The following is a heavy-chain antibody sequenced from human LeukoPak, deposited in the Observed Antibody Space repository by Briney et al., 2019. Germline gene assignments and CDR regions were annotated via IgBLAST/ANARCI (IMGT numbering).Heavy chain of an antibody. Sequence: SETLSLTCTVSGGSISSYYWSWIRQPPGKGLEWIGYIYYSGSTNYNPSLKSRVTISVDTSKNQFSLKLSSVTAADTAVYYCAREGYCSGGSCPDWYFDLWGRGTLVTVSS. CDR3: AREGYCSGGSCPDWYFDL. V-gene: IGHV4-59*01. D-gene: IGHD2-15*01. CDR2: IYYSGST. J-gene: IGHJ2*01. CDR1: GGSISSYY.